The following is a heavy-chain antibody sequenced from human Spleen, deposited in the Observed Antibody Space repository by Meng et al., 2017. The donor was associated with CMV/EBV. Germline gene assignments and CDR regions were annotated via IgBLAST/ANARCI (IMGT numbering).Heavy chain of an antibody. D-gene: IGHD2-2*02. V-gene: IGHV1-2*02. J-gene: IGHJ4*02. Sequence: YTCTGYYLHWVRQAPGQGLEWMGWINPNSGATNFAQKFQGRVTMTRDTSISTAYMELRRLTSDDTAVYYCARATENFVVEPPAILFDYWGQGTLVTVSS. CDR3: ARATENFVVEPPAILFDY. CDR1: YTCTGYY. CDR2: INPNSGAT.